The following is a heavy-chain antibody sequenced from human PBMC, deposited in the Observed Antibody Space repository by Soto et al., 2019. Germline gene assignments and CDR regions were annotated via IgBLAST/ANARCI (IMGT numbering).Heavy chain of an antibody. Sequence: GGSLRLSCAASGFTFTSAWMNWVRQAPGKGLEWVGRIKSKTDGGKIDYAVPVKGRFTISRDNSKNTLYLQVNNLRPEDTAVYYCAKEYCGGHCSSDYFDYWGQGTLVTVSS. CDR1: GFTFTSAW. V-gene: IGHV3-15*07. CDR2: IKSKTDGGKI. D-gene: IGHD2-21*01. CDR3: AKEYCGGHCSSDYFDY. J-gene: IGHJ4*02.